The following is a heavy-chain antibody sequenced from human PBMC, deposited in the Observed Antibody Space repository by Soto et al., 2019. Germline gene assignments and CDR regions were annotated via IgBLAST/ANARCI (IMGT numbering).Heavy chain of an antibody. V-gene: IGHV3-13*01. CDR1: GFTFSSYD. CDR2: IGTAGDT. Sequence: GGSLRLSCAASGFTFSSYDMHWVRQATGKGLEWVSAIGTAGDTYYPGSVKGRFTISRANDKNSLYLQMNSRRAEDTAVYCCAIEFSSSHPILYYGMDVWGQATTVTVAS. J-gene: IGHJ6*02. D-gene: IGHD6-6*01. CDR3: AIEFSSSHPILYYGMDV.